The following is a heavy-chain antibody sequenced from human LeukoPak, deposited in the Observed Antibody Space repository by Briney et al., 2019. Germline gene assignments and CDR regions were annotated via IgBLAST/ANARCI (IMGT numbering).Heavy chain of an antibody. CDR1: AYIFIDYY. CDR2: VDPEDGEA. J-gene: IGHJ4*02. Sequence: ASVKVSCKASAYIFIDYYMHWVRQAPGKGLEWMGRVDPEDGEAIYAEKCQGRVSLTADTSTDTSHMELSSLRFDDTAVYYCSVSMSTIDFWGQGTLVTVSS. D-gene: IGHD2/OR15-2a*01. V-gene: IGHV1-69-2*01. CDR3: SVSMSTIDF.